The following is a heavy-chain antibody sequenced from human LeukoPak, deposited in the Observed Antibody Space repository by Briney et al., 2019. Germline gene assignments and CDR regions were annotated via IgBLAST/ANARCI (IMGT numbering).Heavy chain of an antibody. V-gene: IGHV4-61*02. CDR2: ISSSGST. D-gene: IGHD3-10*01. CDR1: GDSISSGDYY. CDR3: ARLATMVRVFDY. J-gene: IGHJ4*02. Sequence: SETLSLTCTVSGDSISSGDYYWRWIRQPAGKGLEWIGRISSSGSTNYNPSLKSRVTISVDTSKNQFSLKLSSVTAADTAVYFCARLATMVRVFDYWGQGTLVTVSS.